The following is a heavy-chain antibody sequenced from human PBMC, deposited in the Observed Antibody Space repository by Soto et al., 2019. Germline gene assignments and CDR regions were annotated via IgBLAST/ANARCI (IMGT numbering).Heavy chain of an antibody. Sequence: ASVKVSCKASGYTFTSYYMHWVRQAPGQGLEWMGWINPNSGGTNYAQKFQGRVTMTRDTSISTAYMELSRLRSDDTAVYYCASGIRIPGVVDYYDSSGYYGNAFDIWG. CDR1: GYTFTSYY. CDR2: INPNSGGT. V-gene: IGHV1-2*02. D-gene: IGHD3-22*01. J-gene: IGHJ3*02. CDR3: ASGIRIPGVVDYYDSSGYYGNAFDI.